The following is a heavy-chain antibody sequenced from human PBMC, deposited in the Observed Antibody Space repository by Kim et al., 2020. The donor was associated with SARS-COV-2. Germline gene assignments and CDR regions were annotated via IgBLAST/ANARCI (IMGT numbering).Heavy chain of an antibody. J-gene: IGHJ2*01. CDR2: IYYSGST. Sequence: SETLSLTCTVSGGSISSYYWSWIRQPPGKGLEWIGYIYYSGSTNYNSSLKSRVTISVDTSKNQFSLKLSSVTAADTVVYYCARDHREWLQYTANWYFDLWGRGTLVTVSS. CDR3: ARDHREWLQYTANWYFDL. V-gene: IGHV4-59*01. CDR1: GGSISSYY. D-gene: IGHD3-3*01.